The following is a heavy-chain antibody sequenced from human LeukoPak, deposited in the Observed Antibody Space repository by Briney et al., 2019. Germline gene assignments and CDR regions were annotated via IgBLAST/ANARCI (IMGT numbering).Heavy chain of an antibody. Sequence: PSQTLSLTCTVSGGSISSGDYYWSWIRQPPGKGLEWIGYIYYSGSTYYNPSLKSRVTISVDTSKNQFSLKLSSVTAADTAVYYCARGGVHQKRMVPIAAVGRDNWFDPWGQGTLVTVSS. CDR3: ARGGVHQKRMVPIAAVGRDNWFDP. CDR1: GGSISSGDYY. J-gene: IGHJ5*02. CDR2: IYYSGST. D-gene: IGHD6-13*01. V-gene: IGHV4-30-4*08.